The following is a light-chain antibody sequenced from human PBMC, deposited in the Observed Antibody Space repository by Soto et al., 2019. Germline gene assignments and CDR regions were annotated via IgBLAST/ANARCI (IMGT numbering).Light chain of an antibody. Sequence: EIVLTQSPATLSLSPGERATLSCRASQSVSSYLAWYQQKPGQAPMLLVYGASTRAAGIPVRFSGSGSGTEFTLTISSLQSEDFAVYYCQQYNKWPPGITFGQGTRLEIK. CDR2: GAS. J-gene: IGKJ5*01. CDR3: QQYNKWPPGIT. V-gene: IGKV3-15*01. CDR1: QSVSSY.